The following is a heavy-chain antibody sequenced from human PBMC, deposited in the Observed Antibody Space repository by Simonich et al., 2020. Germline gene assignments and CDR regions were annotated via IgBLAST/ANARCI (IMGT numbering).Heavy chain of an antibody. CDR1: GFTFSSYS. CDR2: ISSSSSYI. D-gene: IGHD6-19*01. CDR3: ARWIAVAGTGAYGMDV. J-gene: IGHJ6*02. V-gene: IGHV3-21*01. Sequence: EVQLVESGGGLVKPGGSLRLSCAASGFTFSSYSMNWVRQAPGKGQEWVSSISSSSSYIYYADSVKGRVTIARETAKNSLYLQMNILRAEDTAVYYCARWIAVAGTGAYGMDVWGQGTTVTVSS.